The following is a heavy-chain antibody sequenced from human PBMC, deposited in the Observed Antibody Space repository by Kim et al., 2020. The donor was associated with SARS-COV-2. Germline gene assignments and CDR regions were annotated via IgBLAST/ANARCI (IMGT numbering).Heavy chain of an antibody. Sequence: ADSVKGRFTISRDNSKNTLYLQMNSLRAEDTAVYYCAREGGIAAGPLFDYWGQGTLVTVSS. V-gene: IGHV3-30*01. J-gene: IGHJ4*02. CDR3: AREGGIAAGPLFDY. D-gene: IGHD6-13*01.